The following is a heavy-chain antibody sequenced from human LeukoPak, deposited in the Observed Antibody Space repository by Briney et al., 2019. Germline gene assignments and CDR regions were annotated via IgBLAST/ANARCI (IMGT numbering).Heavy chain of an antibody. J-gene: IGHJ3*02. V-gene: IGHV3-23*01. CDR2: ILHNGDST. D-gene: IGHD3-16*02. CDR1: GFTCSTYV. Sequence: GGSLRLSCAASGFTCSTYVMSWVRQAPGKGLEWLSLILHNGDSTYYADSVKGRFTISRDNSKNTLYLQMNSLRAEDAAVYYCARLSSFAFDIWGQGTMVTVSS. CDR3: ARLSSFAFDI.